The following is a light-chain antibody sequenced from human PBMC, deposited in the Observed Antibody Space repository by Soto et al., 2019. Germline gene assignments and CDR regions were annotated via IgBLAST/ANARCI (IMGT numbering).Light chain of an antibody. V-gene: IGKV1-33*01. Sequence: DIEMTQSPSSLSASVGDRVTITCQASRNINNCLNWYQQKPGRAPKLLIYGAYNLETGVPSRFSGSGSGTDFAFTISSLQPEDVATYYCQQYDNDLPSLTFGGGTKVEI. CDR3: QQYDNDLPSLT. CDR1: RNINNC. J-gene: IGKJ4*01. CDR2: GAY.